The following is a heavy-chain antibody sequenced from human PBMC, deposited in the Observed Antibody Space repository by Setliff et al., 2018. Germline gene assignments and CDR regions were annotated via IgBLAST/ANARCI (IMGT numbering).Heavy chain of an antibody. CDR2: IYTSGST. CDR3: ARGQRYCSGGSCYYYMDV. D-gene: IGHD2-15*01. CDR1: GGSISSYY. Sequence: SETLSLPCTVSGGSISSYYWSWIRQPAGKGLEWIGRIYTSGSTNYNPSLKSRVTMSVDTSKNQFSLTLSSVTAADTAVYYRARGQRYCSGGSCYYYMDVWGKGTTVTVSS. J-gene: IGHJ6*03. V-gene: IGHV4-4*07.